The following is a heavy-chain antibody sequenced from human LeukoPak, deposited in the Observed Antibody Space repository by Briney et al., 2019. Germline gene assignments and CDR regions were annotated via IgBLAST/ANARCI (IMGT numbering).Heavy chain of an antibody. CDR3: ARAPYYYGSGSYYNRGPDAFDI. CDR2: INHSGST. V-gene: IGHV4-34*01. J-gene: IGHJ3*02. D-gene: IGHD3-10*01. CDR1: GVSFSGYY. Sequence: NTSETLSLTCAVYGVSFSGYYWSWIRQPPGKGLEWIGEINHSGSTNYNPSLKSRVTISVDTSKNQFSLKLSSVTAADTAVYYCARAPYYYGSGSYYNRGPDAFDIWGQGTMVTVSS.